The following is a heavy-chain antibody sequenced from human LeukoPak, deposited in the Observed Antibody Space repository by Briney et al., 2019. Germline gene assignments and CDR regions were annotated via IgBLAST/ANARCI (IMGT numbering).Heavy chain of an antibody. CDR2: IGSVTTYI. D-gene: IGHD6-19*01. J-gene: IGHJ4*02. CDR1: GXTFSSYS. V-gene: IGHV3-21*01. Sequence: GGSLRLSCAASGXTFSSYSMNWVRQAPGKGQEWVSSIGSVTTYIYYADSVKGRFTISRDNAKNSLSLQMNSLRAEDTAVYYCARAIAVAGPYYFDYWGQGTLVTVSS. CDR3: ARAIAVAGPYYFDY.